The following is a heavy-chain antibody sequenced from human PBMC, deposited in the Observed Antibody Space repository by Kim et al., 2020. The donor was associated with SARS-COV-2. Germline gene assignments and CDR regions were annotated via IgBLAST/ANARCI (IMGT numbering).Heavy chain of an antibody. Sequence: ASVKVSCKASGYTFTSYDMNWVRQATGQGLEWMGWMNPNSGNTGYAQKFQGRVTMTRNTSISTAYMELSSLRSEDTAVYYCARGRRDIVVVVAAPYYYYYMDVWGKGTTVTVSS. CDR1: GYTFTSYD. V-gene: IGHV1-8*01. CDR2: MNPNSGNT. D-gene: IGHD2-15*01. CDR3: ARGRRDIVVVVAAPYYYYYMDV. J-gene: IGHJ6*03.